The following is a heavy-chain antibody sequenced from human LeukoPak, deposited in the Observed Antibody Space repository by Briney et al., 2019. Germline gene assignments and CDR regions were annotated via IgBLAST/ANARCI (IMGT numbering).Heavy chain of an antibody. D-gene: IGHD1-7*01. CDR1: GGSFSGYY. J-gene: IGHJ4*02. Sequence: SETLSLTCAVYGGSFSGYYWSWIRQPPGKGLEWIGEINHSGSTNDNPSLKSRVTISVDTSKNQFSLKLSSVTAADTAVYYCARVPVKFAQKNYYFDYWGQGTLVTVSS. CDR2: INHSGST. CDR3: ARVPVKFAQKNYYFDY. V-gene: IGHV4-34*01.